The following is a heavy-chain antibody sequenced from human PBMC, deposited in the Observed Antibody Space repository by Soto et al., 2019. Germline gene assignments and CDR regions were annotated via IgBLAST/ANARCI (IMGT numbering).Heavy chain of an antibody. CDR1: GFNFFTYT. J-gene: IGHJ4*02. D-gene: IGHD2-15*01. Sequence: EVQLVDSGGGLVEPGGSLRLSCAASGFNFFTYTMDWVRQAPGKGLEWVSSISGDGNYKYYARSVRGRFTISRDNAKNSLYLHMNSLYAEDTAVYYCARIECSGFPPYGRQGYLDYWGQGTLVTVSS. V-gene: IGHV3-21*01. CDR2: ISGDGNYK. CDR3: ARIECSGFPPYGRQGYLDY.